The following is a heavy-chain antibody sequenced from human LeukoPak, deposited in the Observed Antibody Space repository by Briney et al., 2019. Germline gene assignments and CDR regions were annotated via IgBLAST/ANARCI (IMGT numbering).Heavy chain of an antibody. V-gene: IGHV3-53*05. Sequence: GGSLRLSCAASGFTVSSNYMSWVRQAPGKGLEWVSVIYSGGSTYYADSVKGRFTISRDNSKNTLYLQMNSLRAEDTAMYYCAKVSLNMVNDAFDIWGQGTMVSVSS. CDR3: AKVSLNMVNDAFDI. CDR1: GFTVSSNY. J-gene: IGHJ3*02. D-gene: IGHD4/OR15-4a*01. CDR2: IYSGGST.